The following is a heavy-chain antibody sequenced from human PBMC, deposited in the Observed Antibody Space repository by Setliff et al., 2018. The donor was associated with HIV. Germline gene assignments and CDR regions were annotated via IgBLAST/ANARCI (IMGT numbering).Heavy chain of an antibody. CDR2: VYHSGGT. Sequence: LSETLSLTCTVSGGSISSFSYYWAWIRQSPGKGLEWIGNVYHSGGTDYNPSLRSRVTISVDTSTNQFSLNLASVTAADTAVYYCTRRFEKWLAFDYWGQGTLVTVSS. J-gene: IGHJ4*02. CDR3: TRRFEKWLAFDY. D-gene: IGHD6-19*01. CDR1: GGSISSFSYY. V-gene: IGHV4-39*01.